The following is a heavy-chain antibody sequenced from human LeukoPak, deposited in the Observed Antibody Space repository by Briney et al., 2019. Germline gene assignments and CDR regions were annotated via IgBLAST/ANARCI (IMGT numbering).Heavy chain of an antibody. V-gene: IGHV3-23*01. D-gene: IGHD6-13*01. CDR1: GFSFSKHA. Sequence: PGGSLRLSCEASGFSFSKHAMSWVRQAPGKGLEWVAAFSGVGSGTYYADSVKGRLSISRDNSKNTLYLQMNSLRAEDTAVYYCAKSKGNSSSWPDYYYYYYMDVWGKGTTVTVSS. J-gene: IGHJ6*03. CDR3: AKSKGNSSSWPDYYYYYYMDV. CDR2: FSGVGSGT.